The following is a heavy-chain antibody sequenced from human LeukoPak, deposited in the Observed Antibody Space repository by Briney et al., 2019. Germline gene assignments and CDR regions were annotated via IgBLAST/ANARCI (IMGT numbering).Heavy chain of an antibody. CDR1: GVTFSSYE. J-gene: IGHJ6*04. Sequence: SGGTLRLSCAASGVTFSSYEVNWVRQAPGKGLEWVSYISSSGSTIYYADSVKGRFTISNDNAKNSLYLQMNSLRAEDTAVYYCAELGITMIGGVWGKGTTVTISS. CDR3: AELGITMIGGV. V-gene: IGHV3-48*03. D-gene: IGHD3-10*02. CDR2: ISSSGSTI.